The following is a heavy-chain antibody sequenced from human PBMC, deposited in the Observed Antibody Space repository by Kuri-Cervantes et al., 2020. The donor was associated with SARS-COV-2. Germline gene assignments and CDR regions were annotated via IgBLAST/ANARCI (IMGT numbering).Heavy chain of an antibody. V-gene: IGHV4-34*01. J-gene: IGHJ6*03. Sequence: ESLKISCAVCGGSFSGYYWSWIRQPPGKGLEWIGEINHSGSTNYNPSLKSRVTISVDTSKNQFSLKLSSVTAADTAVYYCARDQGGYYMDVWGKGTTVTVSS. CDR3: ARDQGGYYMDV. D-gene: IGHD3-16*01. CDR1: GGSFSGYY. CDR2: INHSGST.